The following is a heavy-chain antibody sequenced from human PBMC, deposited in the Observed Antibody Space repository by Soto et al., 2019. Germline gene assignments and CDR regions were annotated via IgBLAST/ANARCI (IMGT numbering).Heavy chain of an antibody. CDR2: ISYDGSNK. CDR1: GFTFSSYA. J-gene: IGHJ6*02. V-gene: IGHV3-30-3*01. CDR3: ARDVEVYYDFWSGYFPPYYYYYGMDV. Sequence: QVQLVESGGGVVQPGRSLRLSCAASGFTFSSYAMHWVRQAPGKGLEWVAVISYDGSNKYYADSVKGRFTISRDNSKNTLYLQMNSLRAEDTAVYYCARDVEVYYDFWSGYFPPYYYYYGMDVWGQGTTVTVSS. D-gene: IGHD3-3*01.